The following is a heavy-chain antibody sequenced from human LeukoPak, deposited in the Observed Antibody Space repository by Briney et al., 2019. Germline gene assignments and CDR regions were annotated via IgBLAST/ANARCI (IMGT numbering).Heavy chain of an antibody. V-gene: IGHV1-3*03. CDR1: GYTFTSYA. J-gene: IGHJ3*02. Sequence: GASVKVSCKASGYTFTSYAMHWVRQAPGQRLEWMGWINAGNGNTKYSQEFQGRVTITRDTSASTAYMELSSLRSEDMAVYYCARATDIVATIGGGAFDIWGQGTMVTVSS. CDR3: ARATDIVATIGGGAFDI. CDR2: INAGNGNT. D-gene: IGHD5-12*01.